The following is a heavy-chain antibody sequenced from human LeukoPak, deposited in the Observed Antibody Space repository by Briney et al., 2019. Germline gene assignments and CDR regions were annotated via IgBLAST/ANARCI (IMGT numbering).Heavy chain of an antibody. CDR2: ISAYNGNT. CDR1: GYTFTTYI. Sequence: GASVKVSCKASGYTFTTYIIHWVRQAPGQGPEWMGWISAYNGNTNYAQKLQGRVTMTTDTSTSTAYMELRSLRSDDTAVYYCASSAVVTPTQYDAFDIWGQGTMVTVSS. V-gene: IGHV1-18*01. D-gene: IGHD4-23*01. J-gene: IGHJ3*02. CDR3: ASSAVVTPTQYDAFDI.